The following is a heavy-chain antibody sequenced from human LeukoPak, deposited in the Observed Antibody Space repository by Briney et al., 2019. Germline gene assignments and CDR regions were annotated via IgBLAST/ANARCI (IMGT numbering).Heavy chain of an antibody. CDR2: INHSGST. V-gene: IGHV4-34*01. Sequence: SETLSLTCAVYGGSFSGYYWSWIRQPPGKGLEWIGEINHSGSTNYNPSLKSRVTMSVDTSKNQFSLKLSSVTAADTAVYYCARDLLVPTYYYDSSGLFDYWGQGTLVTVPS. CDR1: GGSFSGYY. J-gene: IGHJ4*02. CDR3: ARDLLVPTYYYDSSGLFDY. D-gene: IGHD3-22*01.